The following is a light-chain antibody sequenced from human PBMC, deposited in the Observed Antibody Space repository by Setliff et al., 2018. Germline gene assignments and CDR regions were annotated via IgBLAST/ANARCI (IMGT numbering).Light chain of an antibody. Sequence: QSVLTQPPSASGSPGQSVTISCTGTSSDVGGYNYVSWYQQHPGKAPKLMMYEVSKRPSGVPDRFSGSKSGNPASLTVSGLQAEDEADYYCSSYAGSNNPDVFGTGTKVTVL. CDR2: EVS. CDR3: SSYAGSNNPDV. V-gene: IGLV2-8*01. J-gene: IGLJ1*01. CDR1: SSDVGGYNY.